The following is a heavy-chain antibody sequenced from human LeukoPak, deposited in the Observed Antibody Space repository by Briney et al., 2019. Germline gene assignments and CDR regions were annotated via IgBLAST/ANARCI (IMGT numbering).Heavy chain of an antibody. CDR3: ARVHYYDSSGYLNWFDP. CDR2: IYYSGST. Sequence: PSETLSLTCTVPGGSISSYYWSWIRQPPGKGLEWIGYIYYSGSTNYNPSLKSRVTISVDTSKNQFSLKLSSVTAADTAVYYCARVHYYDSSGYLNWFDPWGQGTLVTVSS. V-gene: IGHV4-59*01. J-gene: IGHJ5*02. CDR1: GGSISSYY. D-gene: IGHD3-22*01.